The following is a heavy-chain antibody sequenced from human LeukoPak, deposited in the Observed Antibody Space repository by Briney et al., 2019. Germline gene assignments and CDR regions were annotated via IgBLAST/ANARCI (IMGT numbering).Heavy chain of an antibody. J-gene: IGHJ3*02. D-gene: IGHD4-23*01. V-gene: IGHV4-61*02. Sequence: SETLSLTCTVSGASISGSGYYWGWIRQPAGKGLEWIGRIYTSGSTNYNPSLKSRVTMSIDTSKSQFSLKLSSVTAADTAVYYCARLPTVVTRVAFDIWGQGTMVTVSS. CDR3: ARLPTVVTRVAFDI. CDR2: IYTSGST. CDR1: GASISGSGYY.